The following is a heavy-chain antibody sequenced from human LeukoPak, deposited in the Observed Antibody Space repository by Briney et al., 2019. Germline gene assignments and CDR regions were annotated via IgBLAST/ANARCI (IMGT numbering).Heavy chain of an antibody. CDR3: ARWYCGGGSCYSYYYGMDV. J-gene: IGHJ6*02. D-gene: IGHD2-15*01. CDR2: IGAYNGNT. V-gene: IGHV1-18*01. Sequence: GASVQVSCKASGYTFTSYGISWVRQAPGQELEWMGWIGAYNGNTKYVQKLQGRVTMTTDSSTSTAYMELRSLTSDDTAVYYCARWYCGGGSCYSYYYGMDVWGQGTTVTVSS. CDR1: GYTFTSYG.